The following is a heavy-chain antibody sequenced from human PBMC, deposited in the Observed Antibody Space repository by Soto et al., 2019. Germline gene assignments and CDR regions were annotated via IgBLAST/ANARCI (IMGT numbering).Heavy chain of an antibody. J-gene: IGHJ5*02. CDR2: IYHGGST. D-gene: IGHD3-22*01. CDR3: ARVGPWVPYYNDSSPYTFESWFDP. Sequence: SETLSLTCAVSGYSISSGHYWGWLRQPPGKGLEWIGSIYHGGSTYYNPSLNSRVTLSMDMTNKHLSLILNSVTGAATAVYYSARVGPWVPYYNDSSPYTFESWFDPWGQGTLVTSPQ. V-gene: IGHV4-38-2*01. CDR1: GYSISSGHY.